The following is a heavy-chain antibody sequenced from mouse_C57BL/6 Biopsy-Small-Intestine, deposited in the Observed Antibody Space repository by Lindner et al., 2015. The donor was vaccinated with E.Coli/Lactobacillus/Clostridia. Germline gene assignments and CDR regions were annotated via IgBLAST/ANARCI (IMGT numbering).Heavy chain of an antibody. CDR2: IYPGDGDT. J-gene: IGHJ2*01. V-gene: IGHV1-82*01. Sequence: VQLQESGPELVKPGASVKISCKASGYAFSSSWMNWVKKRPGKGLEWIGRIYPGDGDTNYNGKFKGKATLTADKSSSTAYMQLSSLTSEDSAVYFCARGYYGIFDFWGQGTTLTVSS. CDR3: ARGYYGIFDF. CDR1: GYAFSSSW. D-gene: IGHD2-1*01.